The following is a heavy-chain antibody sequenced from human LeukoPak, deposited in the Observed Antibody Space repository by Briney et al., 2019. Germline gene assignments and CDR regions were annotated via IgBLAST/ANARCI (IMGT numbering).Heavy chain of an antibody. CDR3: ARHGSSSGWSDFDY. CDR1: GGSISSYY. J-gene: IGHJ4*02. CDR2: IYYSGST. D-gene: IGHD6-19*01. Sequence: SETLSLTCTVSGGSISSYYWSWIRQPPGKGLEWIGYIYYSGSTNYNPSLKSRVTISVDTSKNQLSLKLSSVTAADTAVYYCARHGSSSGWSDFDYWGQGTLVTVSS. V-gene: IGHV4-59*08.